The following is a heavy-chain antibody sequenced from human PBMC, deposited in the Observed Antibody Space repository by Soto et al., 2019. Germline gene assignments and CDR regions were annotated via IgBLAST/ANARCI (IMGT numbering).Heavy chain of an antibody. V-gene: IGHV1-69*04. J-gene: IGHJ5*02. Sequence: SVKVSCKASGGTFSSYTISWVRQAPGQGLEWMGRIIPILGIANYAQKFQGRVTMTRDTSTSTVYMELSSLRSEDTAVYYCDRELFGELYICFDPWGQGTLVTFSS. CDR3: DRELFGELYICFDP. CDR1: GGTFSSYT. D-gene: IGHD3-10*02. CDR2: IIPILGIA.